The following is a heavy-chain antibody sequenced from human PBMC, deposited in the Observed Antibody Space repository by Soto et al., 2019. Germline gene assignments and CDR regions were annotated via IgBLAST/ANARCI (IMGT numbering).Heavy chain of an antibody. CDR2: ITSSGGRT. J-gene: IGHJ4*02. CDR1: GFTFSSYA. CDR3: ARDFASGSPRYYFDY. Sequence: GGSLRLSCTSSGFTFSSYAMTWVRQAPGRGLEGGSGITSSGGRTFYADSVKGRFTISRDNSKNTLYLQMNSLRAEDTAVYYCARDFASGSPRYYFDYWGQGTLVTVSS. D-gene: IGHD1-26*01. V-gene: IGHV3-23*01.